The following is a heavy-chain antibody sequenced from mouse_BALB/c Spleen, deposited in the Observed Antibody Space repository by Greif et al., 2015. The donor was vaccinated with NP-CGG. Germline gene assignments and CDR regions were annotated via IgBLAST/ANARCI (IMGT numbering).Heavy chain of an antibody. CDR2: ISDGGSYT. CDR1: GFTFSDYY. J-gene: IGHJ2*01. CDR3: ASGSSFDY. D-gene: IGHD1-1*01. V-gene: IGHV5-4*02. Sequence: VQLQQSGGGLVKPGGSPKLSCAASGFTFSDYYMYWVRQTPEKRLEWVATISDGGSYTYYPDSVKGRFTISRDNAKNNLYLQMSSLKSEDTAMYYCASGSSFDYWGQGTTLTVSS.